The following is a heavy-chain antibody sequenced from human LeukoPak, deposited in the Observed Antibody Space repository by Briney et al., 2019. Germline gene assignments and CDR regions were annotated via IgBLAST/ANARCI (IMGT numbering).Heavy chain of an antibody. CDR2: IYYSGST. CDR1: GGSISSGDYY. Sequence: SQTLSLTCTVSGGSISSGDYYWSWIRQPPRKGLEWIGYIYYSGSTYYNPSLKSRVTISVDTSKNQFSLKLSSVTAADTAVYYCARDRYGDYSGNWFDPWGQGILVTVSS. J-gene: IGHJ5*02. CDR3: ARDRYGDYSGNWFDP. V-gene: IGHV4-30-4*08. D-gene: IGHD4-17*01.